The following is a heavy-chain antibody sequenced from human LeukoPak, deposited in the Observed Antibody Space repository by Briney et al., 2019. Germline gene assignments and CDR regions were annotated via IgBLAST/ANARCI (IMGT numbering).Heavy chain of an antibody. CDR3: ARSVSSRVYYFDY. D-gene: IGHD6-13*01. Sequence: GGSLRLSCAASGFTFSSYDIHWVRQAPGKGLEWVAFIRYDGSNKYYADSVRGRFTISRDNAKNSLYLQMNSLRAEDTAVYYCARSVSSRVYYFDYWGQGTLVTVSS. V-gene: IGHV3-30*02. CDR2: IRYDGSNK. CDR1: GFTFSSYD. J-gene: IGHJ4*02.